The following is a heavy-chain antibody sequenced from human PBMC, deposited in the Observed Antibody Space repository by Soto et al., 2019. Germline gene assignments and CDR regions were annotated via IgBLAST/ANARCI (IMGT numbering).Heavy chain of an antibody. Sequence: EVQLVESGGGLVKPGGSLRLSWAASGFTFSNAWMSWVRQAPGKGLEWVGRIKSKTDGGTTDYTAPVKGRFTISRDDSKNTLYLQMNSLKTEDTAVYYCTTDLSKGITIFGVVIWDDYWGQGTMVTVSS. J-gene: IGHJ4*02. D-gene: IGHD3-3*01. CDR3: TTDLSKGITIFGVVIWDDY. V-gene: IGHV3-15*01. CDR2: IKSKTDGGTT. CDR1: GFTFSNAW.